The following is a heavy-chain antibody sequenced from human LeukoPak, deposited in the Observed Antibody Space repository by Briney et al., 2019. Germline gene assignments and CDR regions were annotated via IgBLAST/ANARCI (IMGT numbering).Heavy chain of an antibody. V-gene: IGHV4-34*01. Sequence: SETLSLTCAVYGGSFSGYYWSWIRQPPGKGLEWIGEINHSGSTNYNLSLKSRVTISVDTSKNQFSLKLSSVTAADTAVYYCAKKYGSSWYRSNNWFDPWGQGTLVTVSS. J-gene: IGHJ5*02. CDR2: INHSGST. D-gene: IGHD6-13*01. CDR1: GGSFSGYY. CDR3: AKKYGSSWYRSNNWFDP.